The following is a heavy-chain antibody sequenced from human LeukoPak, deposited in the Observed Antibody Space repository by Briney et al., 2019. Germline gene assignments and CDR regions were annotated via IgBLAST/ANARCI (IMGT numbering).Heavy chain of an antibody. Sequence: ASVKVSCKASGGTFSSYAISWVRQAPGQGLEWMGRIHPSGASTSYAQKFQGRVTMTRDTSTSTVYMELSSVTSEDTAVYYCSRVATGEPPYFDYWGQGTLVTVSS. CDR3: SRVATGEPPYFDY. CDR2: IHPSGAST. CDR1: GGTFSSYA. V-gene: IGHV1-46*03. J-gene: IGHJ4*02. D-gene: IGHD7-27*01.